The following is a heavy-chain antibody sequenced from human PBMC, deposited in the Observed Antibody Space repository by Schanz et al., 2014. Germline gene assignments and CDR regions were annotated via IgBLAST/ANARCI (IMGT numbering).Heavy chain of an antibody. CDR2: IIPIHGIV. J-gene: IGHJ3*02. V-gene: IGHV1-69*04. D-gene: IGHD5-12*01. CDR3: ARGGGPEDVFDI. CDR1: GYTFTDYG. Sequence: QVQLVQSGAEVKKPGASVKVSCKASGYTFTDYGVIWLRQAPGQGLEWMGRIIPIHGIVNYAQRFQDRVRITADKSTSTAYMELSSLRSDDTAVYYCARGGGPEDVFDIWGQGTILTVSS.